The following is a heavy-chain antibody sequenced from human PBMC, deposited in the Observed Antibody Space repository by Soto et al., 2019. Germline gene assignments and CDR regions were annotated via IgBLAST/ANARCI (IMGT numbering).Heavy chain of an antibody. J-gene: IGHJ4*02. CDR2: SGSSSDI. V-gene: IGHV3-13*01. Sequence: GGSLRLSCAASGFTFSSYDMHGVRQATGKLVEWASASGSSSDIYYPGSVKGRFTISRENAKNSLYLQMNSLRAEDTAVYYCARGPYSSSWYWGGSFDYWGQGTLVTVSS. D-gene: IGHD6-13*01. CDR3: ARGPYSSSWYWGGSFDY. CDR1: GFTFSSYD.